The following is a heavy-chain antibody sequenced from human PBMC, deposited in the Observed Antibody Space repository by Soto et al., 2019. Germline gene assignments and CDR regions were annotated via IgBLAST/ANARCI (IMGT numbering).Heavy chain of an antibody. J-gene: IGHJ4*02. Sequence: EVQLLESGGGLVQPGGSLRLSCVASGFTFSSYAMRWVRQAPGKGLEWVSAISGSGGSTYYADSVKGRFTISRDNSKNTLYLQMSSLRAEDTAVYYCGRRGSGSYYDYWGQGTLVTVSS. CDR1: GFTFSSYA. CDR2: ISGSGGST. CDR3: GRRGSGSYYDY. V-gene: IGHV3-23*01. D-gene: IGHD1-26*01.